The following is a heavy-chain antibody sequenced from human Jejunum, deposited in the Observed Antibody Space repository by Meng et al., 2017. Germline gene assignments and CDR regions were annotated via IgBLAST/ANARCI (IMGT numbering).Heavy chain of an antibody. Sequence: GESLKISCAGSGFTFSSYWMSWVRQAPGRGLEWVANIKEDVSEIYYVGSVKGRFTISRDNAKNSLYLQMNSLRAEDTAVYFCARDGQGSGSSDYWGKGTLVTVSS. J-gene: IGHJ4*02. CDR1: GFTFSSYW. V-gene: IGHV3-7*01. CDR3: ARDGQGSGSSDY. D-gene: IGHD1-26*01. CDR2: IKEDVSEI.